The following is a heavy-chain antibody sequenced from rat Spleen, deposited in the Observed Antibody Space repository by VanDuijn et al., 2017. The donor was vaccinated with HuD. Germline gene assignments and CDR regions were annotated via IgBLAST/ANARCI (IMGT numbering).Heavy chain of an antibody. J-gene: IGHJ2*01. CDR3: ARADIAAISADGI. CDR2: ITNTGGST. CDR1: GFTFSSYW. D-gene: IGHD1-2*01. Sequence: EVQLVETGGGLVQPGRSLKLSCVASGFTFSSYWMYWIRQAPGKGLEWVASITNTGGSTFYPDSVKGRFTISRDTAQNILYLQMNSLQSEDTATYYCARADIAAISADGIWGQGVMVTVSS. V-gene: IGHV5-58*01.